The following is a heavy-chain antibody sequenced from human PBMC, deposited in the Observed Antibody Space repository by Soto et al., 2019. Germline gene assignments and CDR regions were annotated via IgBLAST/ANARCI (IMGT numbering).Heavy chain of an antibody. Sequence: GGSLRLSCAASGFTFSNAWMSWVRQAPGKGLEWVGRIKSKTDGGTTDYAAPVKGRFTISRDDSKNTLYLQMNSLKTEDTAVYYCTTDNLYCSSTSCYFVLSPFDYWGQGTLVTVSS. CDR3: TTDNLYCSSTSCYFVLSPFDY. V-gene: IGHV3-15*01. J-gene: IGHJ4*02. CDR1: GFTFSNAW. CDR2: IKSKTDGGTT. D-gene: IGHD2-2*01.